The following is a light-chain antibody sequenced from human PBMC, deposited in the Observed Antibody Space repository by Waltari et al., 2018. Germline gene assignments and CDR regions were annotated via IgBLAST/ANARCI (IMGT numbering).Light chain of an antibody. V-gene: IGKV1-39*01. CDR1: QSISTY. J-gene: IGKJ3*01. CDR2: AAS. CDR3: QQADSIPFT. Sequence: DIQLTQSPSSLSASVGDRVTITCRARQSISTYLNWYQQKPGKAPKLLIYAASTWQSGVPSRFSGSGSGTDFALTISSLQPEDFATYSCQQADSIPFTFGPATKVDIK.